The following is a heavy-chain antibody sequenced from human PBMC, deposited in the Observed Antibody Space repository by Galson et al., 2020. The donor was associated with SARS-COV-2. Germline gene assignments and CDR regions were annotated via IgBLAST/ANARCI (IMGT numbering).Heavy chain of an antibody. CDR1: GFTFSRYA. V-gene: IGHV3-23*01. CDR2: VSAGGAST. J-gene: IGHJ4*02. Sequence: GESLKISCAASGFTFSRYAMSWVRQVPGKGLDWVSRVSAGGASTYHADSVTGRFTISRDNSKNTLYLQMNSLRVEDTALYYCAKDQGNDYGDLLDSLGQGTLVSVSS. CDR3: AKDQGNDYGDLLDS. D-gene: IGHD4-17*01.